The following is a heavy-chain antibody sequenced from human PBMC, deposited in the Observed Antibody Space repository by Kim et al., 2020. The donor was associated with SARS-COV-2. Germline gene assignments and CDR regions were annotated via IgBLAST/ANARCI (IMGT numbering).Heavy chain of an antibody. J-gene: IGHJ4*02. D-gene: IGHD3-3*01. Sequence: YAASGKGRFTISRDNSKKTLYLQMNSLRAEDTAVYYCARELRFLEWSPPGYWGQGTLVTVSS. V-gene: IGHV3-33*01. CDR3: ARELRFLEWSPPGY.